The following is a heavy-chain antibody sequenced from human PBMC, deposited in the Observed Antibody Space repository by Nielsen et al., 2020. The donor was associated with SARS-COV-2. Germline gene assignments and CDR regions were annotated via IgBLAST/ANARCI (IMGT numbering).Heavy chain of an antibody. J-gene: IGHJ6*02. D-gene: IGHD1-26*01. CDR3: VRDQESLVGASTGNGLDV. Sequence: VRQMPGKGLEWVAGISYHGNNKYHTDSVKGRFTISRENSKNTLYLQMNSLRAEDTALYYCVRDQESLVGASTGNGLDVWGQGTTVTVSS. V-gene: IGHV3-30-3*01. CDR2: ISYHGNNK.